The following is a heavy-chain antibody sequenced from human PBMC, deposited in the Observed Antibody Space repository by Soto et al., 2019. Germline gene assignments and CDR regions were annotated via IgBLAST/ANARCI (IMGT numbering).Heavy chain of an antibody. J-gene: IGHJ5*02. CDR1: GGSIISYY. CDR3: AREAGVRYPFDP. D-gene: IGHD3-9*01. V-gene: IGHV4-59*12. CDR2: IYYSGST. Sequence: QVQLQESGPGLVKPSETLSLTCTVSGGSIISYYWSWIRQPPGKGLEWIGYIYYSGSTNYNPSLKSRVTISVDTSKNQFSLRPSSVSAADTAMYYCAREAGVRYPFDPWGQGTLVTVSS.